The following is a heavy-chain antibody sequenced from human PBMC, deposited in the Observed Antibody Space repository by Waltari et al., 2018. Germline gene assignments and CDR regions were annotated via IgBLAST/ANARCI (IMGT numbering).Heavy chain of an antibody. CDR3: ARGPFMITFGGVIVYYYYGMDV. CDR1: GGSFSRYY. D-gene: IGHD3-16*02. J-gene: IGHJ6*02. Sequence: QVQLQQWGAGLLKPSETLSLTCAVYGGSFSRYYWSWIRQPPGKGLEWIGEINHSGSTNYNPSLKSRVTISVDTSKNQFSLKLSSVTAADTAVYYCARGPFMITFGGVIVYYYYGMDVRGQGTTVTVSS. CDR2: INHSGST. V-gene: IGHV4-34*01.